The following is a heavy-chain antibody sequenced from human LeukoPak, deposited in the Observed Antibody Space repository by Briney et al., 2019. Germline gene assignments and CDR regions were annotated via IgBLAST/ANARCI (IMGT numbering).Heavy chain of an antibody. CDR3: ARGVAGDKPFDI. Sequence: GASVKVSCKASGYTFSDYAVTWVRRAPGQGLEWMGWISVYNGVTKYAQKFRDRVTLTTETSTNTAYMELKRLKYDDTATFYCARGVAGDKPFDIWGHGTVVIVSS. CDR2: ISVYNGVT. D-gene: IGHD3-3*01. J-gene: IGHJ3*02. CDR1: GYTFSDYA. V-gene: IGHV1-18*01.